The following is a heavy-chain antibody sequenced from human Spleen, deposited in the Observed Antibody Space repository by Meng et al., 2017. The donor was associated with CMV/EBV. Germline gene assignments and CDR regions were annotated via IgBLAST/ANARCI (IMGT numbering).Heavy chain of an antibody. J-gene: IGHJ6*02. Sequence: ASVKVSCKASGYTFTSYGISWARQAPGQGLEWMGWISAYNGNTNYAQKLQGRVTMTTDTSTSTAYMELSSLRSEDTAVYYCARVASSWLRFLEWLPYSSGMDVWGQGTTVTVSS. CDR1: GYTFTSYG. V-gene: IGHV1-18*01. CDR2: ISAYNGNT. D-gene: IGHD3-3*01. CDR3: ARVASSWLRFLEWLPYSSGMDV.